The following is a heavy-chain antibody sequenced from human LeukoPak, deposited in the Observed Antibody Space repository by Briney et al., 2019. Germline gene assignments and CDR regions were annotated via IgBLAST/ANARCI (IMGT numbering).Heavy chain of an antibody. CDR3: ARGRVNNYYYYGMDV. CDR2: ISAYNGNT. Sequence: GASVKVSCKASGYTFTSYGISWVRQAPGQGLEWMGWISAYNGNTNYAQKLQGRVTMTTDTSTSTAYMELRSLRSDDTAVYYCARGRVNNYYYYGMDVWGQGTTVTVSS. J-gene: IGHJ6*02. CDR1: GYTFTSYG. V-gene: IGHV1-18*01. D-gene: IGHD3-22*01.